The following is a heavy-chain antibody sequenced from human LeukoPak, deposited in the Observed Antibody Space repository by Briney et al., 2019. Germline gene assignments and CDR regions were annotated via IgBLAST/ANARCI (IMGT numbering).Heavy chain of an antibody. V-gene: IGHV4-34*01. CDR1: GGSFSGYY. CDR3: ARDSQEFVFDI. J-gene: IGHJ3*02. Sequence: KASETLSLTCAVYGGSFSGYYWSWIRQPPGKGLEWIGEINHSGSTNYNPSLKSRVTISVDTSKNQFSLKLSSVTAADTAVYYCARDSQEFVFDIWGQGTMVTVSS. CDR2: INHSGST. D-gene: IGHD3-10*01.